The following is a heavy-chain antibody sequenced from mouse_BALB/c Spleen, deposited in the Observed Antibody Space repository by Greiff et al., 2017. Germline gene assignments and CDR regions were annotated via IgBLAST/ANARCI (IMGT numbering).Heavy chain of an antibody. Sequence: QVQLQQPGAELVNPGASVKMSCKASGYTFTSYNMHWVKQTPGQGLEWIGAIYPGNGDTSYNQKFKGKATLTADKSSSTAYMQLSSLTSEDSAVYYCARGGAHYYEGDYWGQGTSVTVSS. D-gene: IGHD1-2*01. V-gene: IGHV1-12*01. CDR3: ARGGAHYYEGDY. J-gene: IGHJ4*01. CDR2: IYPGNGDT. CDR1: GYTFTSYN.